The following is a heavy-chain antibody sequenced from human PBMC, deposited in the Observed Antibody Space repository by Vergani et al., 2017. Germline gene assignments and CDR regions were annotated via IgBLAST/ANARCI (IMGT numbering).Heavy chain of an antibody. CDR3: ASDTHSGQRADR. CDR1: GGSISSGSYY. J-gene: IGHJ5*02. V-gene: IGHV4-61*02. Sequence: QVQLQESGPGLVKPSQTLSLTCTVSGGSISSGSYYWNWIRQPAGKGLEWIGRIYTSGITNYNPSLKSRVTISIDTSKNQFSLKLSSVTAADTAVYYCASDTHSGQRADRWGQGILVTVTS. D-gene: IGHD6-19*01. CDR2: IYTSGIT.